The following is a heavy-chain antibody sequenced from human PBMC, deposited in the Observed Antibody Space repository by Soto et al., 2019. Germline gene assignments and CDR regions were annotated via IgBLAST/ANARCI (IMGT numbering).Heavy chain of an antibody. D-gene: IGHD4-17*01. J-gene: IGHJ6*02. Sequence: GGSLRLSCAASGFTFSSYDMHWVRQATGKGLEWVSAIGTAGDTYYPGSVKGRFTISRENAKNSLYLQMNSLRAEDTAVYYCASSYGEYYGMDVWGQGTTVTVSS. CDR3: ASSYGEYYGMDV. V-gene: IGHV3-13*01. CDR1: GFTFSSYD. CDR2: IGTAGDT.